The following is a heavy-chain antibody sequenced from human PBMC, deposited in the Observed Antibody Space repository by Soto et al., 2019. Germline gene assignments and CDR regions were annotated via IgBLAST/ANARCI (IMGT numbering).Heavy chain of an antibody. CDR3: ASVLFGYCGADCYPLHV. CDR2: IYHGGST. Sequence: SETLSLTCAVSGGSISSGGYSWNWIRQPPGKGLEWIGYIYHGGSTLYNPSLKSRVTISVDKSKNQFSLKLSSVTAADTVVYFCASVLFGYCGADCYPLHVWGQGTTVTVSS. CDR1: GGSISSGGYS. J-gene: IGHJ6*02. D-gene: IGHD2-21*02. V-gene: IGHV4-30-2*01.